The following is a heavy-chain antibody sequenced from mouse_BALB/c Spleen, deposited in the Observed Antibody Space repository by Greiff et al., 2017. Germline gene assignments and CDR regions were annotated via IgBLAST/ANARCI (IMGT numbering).Heavy chain of an antibody. CDR3: TTYAWFAY. CDR2: INPSNGGT. V-gene: IGHV1S81*02. J-gene: IGHJ3*01. D-gene: IGHD6-5*01. Sequence: QVQLQQSGAELVKPGASVKLSCKASGYTFTSYYMYWVKQRPGQGLEWIGEINPSNGGTNFNEKFKSKATLTVDKSSSTAYMQLSSLTSEDSAVYYCTTYAWFAYWGQGTLVTDSA. CDR1: GYTFTSYY.